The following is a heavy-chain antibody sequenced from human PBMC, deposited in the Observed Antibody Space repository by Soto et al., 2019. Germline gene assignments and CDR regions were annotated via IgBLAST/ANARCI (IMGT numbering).Heavy chain of an antibody. CDR1: GFTFDDYA. V-gene: IGHV3-9*01. Sequence: GGSLRLSCAASGFTFDDYAMHWVRQAPGKGLEWVSGISWNSGSIGYADSVKGRFTISRDNAKNSLYLQMNSLRAEDTAVYYCTRGTKGGSPPLWGRGTLVTVSS. J-gene: IGHJ4*02. CDR2: ISWNSGSI. CDR3: TRGTKGGSPPL. D-gene: IGHD1-7*01.